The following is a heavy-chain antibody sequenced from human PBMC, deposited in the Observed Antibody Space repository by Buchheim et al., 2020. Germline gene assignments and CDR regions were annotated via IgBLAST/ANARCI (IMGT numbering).Heavy chain of an antibody. CDR2: IYYSWTT. V-gene: IGHV4-39*01. D-gene: IGHD4-23*01. Sequence: QLQLQESGPGLVKPSETLSLTCTVSGGSVSSSSYYWGWIRQPPGKGLEWIGSIYYSWTTSSNPSLKSRVTISVATSKNPFSLKLNSVTAADTALYYCARWADYGGKRHFDYWGQGTL. J-gene: IGHJ4*02. CDR1: GGSVSSSSYY. CDR3: ARWADYGGKRHFDY.